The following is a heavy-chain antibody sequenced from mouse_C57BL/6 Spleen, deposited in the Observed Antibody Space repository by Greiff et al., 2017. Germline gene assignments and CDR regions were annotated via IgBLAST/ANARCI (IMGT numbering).Heavy chain of an antibody. CDR1: GFTFSSYA. CDR3: TRVRYYYGSRDYYAMDY. J-gene: IGHJ4*01. Sequence: DVKLVESGEGLVKPGGSLKLSCAASGFTFSSYAMSWVRQTPEKRLEWVAYISSGGDYIYYADTVKGRFTISRDNARNTLYLQMSSLKSEDTAMYYCTRVRYYYGSRDYYAMDYWGQGTSVTVSS. CDR2: ISSGGDYI. V-gene: IGHV5-9-1*02. D-gene: IGHD1-1*01.